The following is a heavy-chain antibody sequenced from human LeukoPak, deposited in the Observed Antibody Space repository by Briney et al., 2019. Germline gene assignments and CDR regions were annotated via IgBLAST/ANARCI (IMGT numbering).Heavy chain of an antibody. D-gene: IGHD6-19*01. CDR1: GYTFTSHG. J-gene: IGHJ4*02. V-gene: IGHV1-18*01. CDR2: ISAYNGST. Sequence: GASVKVSCKASGYTFTSHGISWVRQAPGQGLEWMGWISAYNGSTNYAQKLQGRVTMTTDTSTSTAYMELRSLRSDDTAVYYCARYSSGWYHFDSWGQGTLVTVSS. CDR3: ARYSSGWYHFDS.